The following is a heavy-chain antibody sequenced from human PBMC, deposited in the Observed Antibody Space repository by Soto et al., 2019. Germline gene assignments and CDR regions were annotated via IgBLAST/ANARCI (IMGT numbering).Heavy chain of an antibody. J-gene: IGHJ3*02. Sequence: QVQLVQCGAEVKKPGSSVKVSCKASGGTFSSYTISWVRQAPGQGLEWMGRIIPILGIANYAQKFQGRVTITADKSTSTAYMDLSSLRSEDTAEYYCASVLIRDDAFDIWGQGTMVTVSS. CDR2: IIPILGIA. CDR1: GGTFSSYT. V-gene: IGHV1-69*02. CDR3: ASVLIRDDAFDI.